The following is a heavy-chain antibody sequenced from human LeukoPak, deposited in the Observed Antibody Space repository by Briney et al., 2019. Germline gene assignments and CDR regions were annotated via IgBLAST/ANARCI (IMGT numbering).Heavy chain of an antibody. J-gene: IGHJ4*02. D-gene: IGHD5-24*01. CDR2: IYYSGST. Sequence: SETLSLTCTVSGGSISSSSYYWGWIRQPPGKGLEWIGSIYYSGSTYYNPSLKSRVTISVDTSKNQFSLKLSSVTAADTTVYYCARDGEMATIENYFDYWGQGTLVTVSS. V-gene: IGHV4-39*07. CDR1: GGSISSSSYY. CDR3: ARDGEMATIENYFDY.